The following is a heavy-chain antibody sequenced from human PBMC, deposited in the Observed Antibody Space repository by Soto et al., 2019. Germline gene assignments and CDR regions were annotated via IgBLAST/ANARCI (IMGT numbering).Heavy chain of an antibody. CDR1: GYTLTELS. J-gene: IGHJ5*02. D-gene: IGHD2-15*01. CDR2: FDPEDGET. V-gene: IGHV1-24*01. Sequence: ASVKVSCKVSGYTLTELSMHWVRQAPGKGLEWMGGFDPEDGETIYAQKFQGRVTMTEDTSTDTAYMELSSLRSEDTAVYYCATAVVVVAAPTNWFDPWGQGTLVTVS. CDR3: ATAVVVVAAPTNWFDP.